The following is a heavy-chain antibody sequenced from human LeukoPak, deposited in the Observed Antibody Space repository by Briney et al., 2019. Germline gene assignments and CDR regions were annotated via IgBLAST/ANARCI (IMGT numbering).Heavy chain of an antibody. V-gene: IGHV3-9*01. CDR1: GFTFDDYA. CDR3: AKDIAAAGTGWYFDL. J-gene: IGHJ2*01. Sequence: PGGSLRLSCAASGFTFDDYAMHWVRQAPGKDLEWVSGISWNSGSIGYADSVKGRFTISRDNAKNSLYLQMNSLRAEDTALYYCAKDIAAAGTGWYFDLWGRGTLVTVSS. D-gene: IGHD6-13*01. CDR2: ISWNSGSI.